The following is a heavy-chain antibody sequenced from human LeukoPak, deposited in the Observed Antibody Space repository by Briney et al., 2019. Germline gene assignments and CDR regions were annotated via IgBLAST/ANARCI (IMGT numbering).Heavy chain of an antibody. CDR2: TSHDGSYK. V-gene: IGHV3-30*04. CDR1: GFTFSSYA. D-gene: IGHD4-17*01. CDR3: AKDAGFHGYGDFFFDY. J-gene: IGHJ4*02. Sequence: GGSLRLSCAASGFTFSSYAIHWVRQAPGKGLEWVALTSHDGSYKYYADSVKGRFTISRDNSKNTLYLQMNSLRAEDTAVYYCAKDAGFHGYGDFFFDYWGQGTLVTVSS.